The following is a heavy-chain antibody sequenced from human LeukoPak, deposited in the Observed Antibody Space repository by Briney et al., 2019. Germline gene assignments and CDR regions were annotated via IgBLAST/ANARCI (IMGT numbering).Heavy chain of an antibody. CDR3: ARRATRSIYWFDP. J-gene: IGHJ5*02. D-gene: IGHD1-1*01. V-gene: IGHV3-30-3*01. CDR1: GFTFSTYA. Sequence: GGSLRPSCAASGFTFSTYAMHWVRQAPDKGLEWVAIISYDGSNEYYADSVKGRFTISRDNSKNTLYLQMNSLRPEDTAVYYCARRATRSIYWFDPWGQGTLVTVSS. CDR2: ISYDGSNE.